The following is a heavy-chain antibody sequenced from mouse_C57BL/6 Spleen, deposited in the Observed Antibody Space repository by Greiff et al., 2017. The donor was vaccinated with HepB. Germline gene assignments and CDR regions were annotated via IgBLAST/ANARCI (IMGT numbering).Heavy chain of an antibody. V-gene: IGHV1-22*01. CDR1: GYTFTDYN. J-gene: IGHJ2*01. CDR3: ALITTVVATDDYFDY. CDR2: INPNNGGT. Sequence: EVQLQESGPELVKPGASVKMSCKASGYTFTDYNMHWVKQSHGKSLEWIGYINPNNGGTSSNQKFQGKATLTVNKSSSPAYMELRSLTSEDSAVYYCALITTVVATDDYFDYWGQGTTLTVSS. D-gene: IGHD1-1*01.